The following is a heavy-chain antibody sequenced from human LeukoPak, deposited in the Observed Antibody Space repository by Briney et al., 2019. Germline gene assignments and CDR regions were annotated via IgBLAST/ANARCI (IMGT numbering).Heavy chain of an antibody. CDR3: AEDSGRTGYHNFDY. CDR1: GFTFSSYE. D-gene: IGHD3-10*01. V-gene: IGHV3-48*03. Sequence: GGSLRLSCAASGFTFSSYEMNWGRQAPGKGLEWISYISSSGTTIYYADSVKGRFTISRDSAENSLYLQMNSLRAEDTAVYYCAEDSGRTGYHNFDYWGQGTLVTVSS. CDR2: ISSSGTTI. J-gene: IGHJ4*02.